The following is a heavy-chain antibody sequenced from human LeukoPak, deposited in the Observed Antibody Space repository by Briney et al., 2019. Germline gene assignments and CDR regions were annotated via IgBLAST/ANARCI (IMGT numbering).Heavy chain of an antibody. Sequence: GGSLRLSCAASGFTFSTYAMTWVRQAPGKGLEWVSLISGTGGSTYYADSVKGRFTISRDNSKNTLYLQMNSLRAEDTAVYYCAKDRYFEYFDYWGQGTLVTVSS. CDR2: ISGTGGST. J-gene: IGHJ4*02. CDR3: AKDRYFEYFDY. CDR1: GFTFSTYA. D-gene: IGHD3-9*01. V-gene: IGHV3-23*01.